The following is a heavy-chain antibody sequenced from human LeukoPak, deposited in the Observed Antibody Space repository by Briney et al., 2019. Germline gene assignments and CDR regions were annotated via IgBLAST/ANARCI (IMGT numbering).Heavy chain of an antibody. D-gene: IGHD4-23*01. CDR3: AREDYGGNSFDY. Sequence: PGGSLRLSCAASGFIFSRYSMNWVRQAPGKGLEWVSYISSSSSTIYYADSVKGRFTISRDNAKNSLYPQMNSLRDEDTAVYYCAREDYGGNSFDYWGQGTLVTVSS. J-gene: IGHJ4*02. V-gene: IGHV3-48*02. CDR2: ISSSSSTI. CDR1: GFIFSRYS.